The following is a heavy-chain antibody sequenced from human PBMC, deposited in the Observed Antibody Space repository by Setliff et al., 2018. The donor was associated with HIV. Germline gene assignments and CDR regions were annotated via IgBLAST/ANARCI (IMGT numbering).Heavy chain of an antibody. V-gene: IGHV7-4-1*02. Sequence: ASVKVSCKASGYSLTSYSINWVRQAPGQGLERMGYINTDTGSPTYAQGVTGHFVFSLDTSVSTAYLQISSLQAEDTAVYYCTREVLRFDYWGQGTLVTVSS. CDR3: TREVLRFDY. CDR1: GYSLTSYS. J-gene: IGHJ4*02. D-gene: IGHD4-17*01. CDR2: INTDTGSP.